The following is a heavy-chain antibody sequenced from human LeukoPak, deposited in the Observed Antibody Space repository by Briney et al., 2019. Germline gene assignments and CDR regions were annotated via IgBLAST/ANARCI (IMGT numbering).Heavy chain of an antibody. Sequence: PGGSLRLSCAASGFTFSSYAMSWVRQAPGKGLEWVSAISGSGGGTYYADSVKGRFTISRDNSKNTLYLQMNSLRAEDTAVYYCAKDQRITIFGVVISWGQGTLVTVSS. CDR1: GFTFSSYA. CDR3: AKDQRITIFGVVIS. V-gene: IGHV3-23*01. J-gene: IGHJ5*02. D-gene: IGHD3-3*01. CDR2: ISGSGGGT.